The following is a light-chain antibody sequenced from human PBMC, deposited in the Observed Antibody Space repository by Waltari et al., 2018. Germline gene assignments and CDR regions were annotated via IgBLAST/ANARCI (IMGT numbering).Light chain of an antibody. CDR2: KPF. V-gene: IGKV1-5*03. J-gene: IGKJ2*01. Sequence: PSTLSASVGDRVTITCRASQSISIWLAWYQQKPGKAPKLLISKPFSLESGVPSRFSGSGSGTEFTLTISNLQPDDFATYYCQHYNNYPVAFGQGTKLEI. CDR3: QHYNNYPVA. CDR1: QSISIW.